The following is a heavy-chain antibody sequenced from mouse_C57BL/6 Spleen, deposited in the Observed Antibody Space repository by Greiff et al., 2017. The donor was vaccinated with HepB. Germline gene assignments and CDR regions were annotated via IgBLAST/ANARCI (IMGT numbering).Heavy chain of an antibody. CDR2: ISSGGSYT. J-gene: IGHJ4*01. D-gene: IGHD4-1*01. CDR3: ARHWDDAMDY. Sequence: VQLKESGGDLVKPGGSLKLSCAASGFTFSSYGMSWVRQTPDKRLEWVATISSGGSYTYYPDSVKGRFTISRDNAKNTLYLQMSSLKSEDTAMYYCARHWDDAMDYWGQGTSVTVSS. CDR1: GFTFSSYG. V-gene: IGHV5-6*01.